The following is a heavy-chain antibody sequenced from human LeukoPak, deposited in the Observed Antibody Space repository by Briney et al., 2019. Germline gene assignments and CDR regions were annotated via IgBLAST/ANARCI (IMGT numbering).Heavy chain of an antibody. CDR2: ISSDGSST. D-gene: IGHD1-26*01. J-gene: IGHJ4*02. Sequence: GGSLRLSCAASGLTFSSYWMHWVRQAPGKGLVWVSSISSDGSSTRYADSVKGRFTISRDNAKDTLYLQMNSLRAEDTAVYYCARGDSGSYYFDYWGQGTLVTVSS. V-gene: IGHV3-74*01. CDR1: GLTFSSYW. CDR3: ARGDSGSYYFDY.